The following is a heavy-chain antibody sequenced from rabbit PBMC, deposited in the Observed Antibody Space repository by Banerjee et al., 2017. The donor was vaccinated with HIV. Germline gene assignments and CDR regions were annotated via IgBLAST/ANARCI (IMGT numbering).Heavy chain of an antibody. J-gene: IGHJ4*01. D-gene: IGHD4-1*01. Sequence: LEESGGDLVKPGASLTLTCTASGFDLSSYYYMCWVRQAPGKGLEWIACTSSGSTYYASWAKGRFTISKTSSTTVTLQMTSLTAADTATYFCARYNNDWGGDLWGPGTLVTVS. CDR2: TSSGST. V-gene: IGHV1S40*01. CDR1: GFDLSSYYY. CDR3: ARYNNDWGGDL.